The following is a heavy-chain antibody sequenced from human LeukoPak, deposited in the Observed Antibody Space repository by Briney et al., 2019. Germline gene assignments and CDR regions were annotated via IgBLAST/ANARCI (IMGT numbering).Heavy chain of an antibody. CDR1: GYTFTVYY. D-gene: IGHD4-23*01. CDR2: INPNSGGT. Sequence: ASVKVSCKASGYTFTVYYMHWVRQAPGQGLEWMGWINPNSGGTNYAQKFQGRVTMTRDTSISTAYMELSRLRSDDTAVYYCAREHYGGNSNYYGMDVWGQGTTVTVSS. J-gene: IGHJ6*02. CDR3: AREHYGGNSNYYGMDV. V-gene: IGHV1-2*02.